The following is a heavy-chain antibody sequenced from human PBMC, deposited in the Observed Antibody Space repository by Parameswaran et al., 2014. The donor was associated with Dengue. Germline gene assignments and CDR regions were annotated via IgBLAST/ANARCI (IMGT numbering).Heavy chain of an antibody. J-gene: IGHJ6*02. V-gene: IGHV3-15*01. CDR2: IRSKTDGVAE. D-gene: IGHD2-15*01. Sequence: WIRQPPGKGLEWVGRIRSKTDGVAEDYAAPVKGRFTISRDDSENTLYLQVNSLKTEDTAGYYCTTLDFVLPSAQYSYNDVDVWGQGTTVTVSS. CDR3: TTLDFVLPSAQYSYNDVDV.